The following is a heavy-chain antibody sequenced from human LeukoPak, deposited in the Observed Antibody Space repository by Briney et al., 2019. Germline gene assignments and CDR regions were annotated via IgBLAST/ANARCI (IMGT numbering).Heavy chain of an antibody. V-gene: IGHV3-9*01. CDR3: AKTHGSGWYYFDY. J-gene: IGHJ4*02. CDR1: GFTFSSYG. Sequence: GRSLRLSCAASGFTFSSYGMHWVRQAPGKGLEWVSGISWNSGSIGYADSVKGRFTISRDNAKNSLYLQMNSLRAEDTALYYCAKTHGSGWYYFDYWGQGTLVTVSS. D-gene: IGHD6-19*01. CDR2: ISWNSGSI.